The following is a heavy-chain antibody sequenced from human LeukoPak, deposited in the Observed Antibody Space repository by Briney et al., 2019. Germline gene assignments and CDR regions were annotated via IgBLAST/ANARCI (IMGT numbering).Heavy chain of an antibody. D-gene: IGHD3-10*01. CDR1: GFTFSSNW. V-gene: IGHV3-7*01. J-gene: IGHJ6*02. CDR2: IKQDGSEK. Sequence: GGSLRLSCAASGFTFSSNWMSWVRQAPGKGLEWVANIKQDGSEKYYVDSVKGRFTISRDNAKNSLYLQMNSLRAEDTAVYYCARDSPLLWFGELRNYYGMDVWGQGTTVTVSS. CDR3: ARDSPLLWFGELRNYYGMDV.